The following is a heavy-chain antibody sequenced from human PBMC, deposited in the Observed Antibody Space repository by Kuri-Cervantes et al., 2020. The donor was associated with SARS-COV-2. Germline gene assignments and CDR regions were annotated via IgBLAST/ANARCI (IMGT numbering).Heavy chain of an antibody. D-gene: IGHD3-10*01. J-gene: IGHJ4*02. CDR1: GFTFSSYA. CDR2: ISYDGSNK. CDR3: ARDLAVGVGILWFGELLYPWYFDY. V-gene: IGHV3-30-3*01. Sequence: GESLKISCAASGFTFSSYAMHWVRQAPGKGLEWVAVISYDGSNKYYADSVKGRFTISRDNSKNTLYLQMNSLRAEDTAVYYCARDLAVGVGILWFGELLYPWYFDYWGQGTLVTVSS.